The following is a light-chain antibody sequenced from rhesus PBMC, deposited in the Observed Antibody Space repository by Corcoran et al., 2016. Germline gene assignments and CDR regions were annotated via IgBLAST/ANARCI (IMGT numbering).Light chain of an antibody. CDR1: QGISSW. CDR2: VAS. J-gene: IGKJ2*01. CDR3: QQYDDLPYT. V-gene: IGKV1-19*01. Sequence: DIQMTQSPSSLSASVGDKVTITCHASQGISSWLAWYQQKPGKAPKPLIFVASRLQSGVPSRFSVSVSGTDYPLPISSLQPEDFATYSGQQYDDLPYTFGRGTKVDIK.